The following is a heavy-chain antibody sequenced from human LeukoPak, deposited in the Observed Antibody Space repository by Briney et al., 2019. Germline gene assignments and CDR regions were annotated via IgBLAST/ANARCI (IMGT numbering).Heavy chain of an antibody. J-gene: IGHJ4*02. V-gene: IGHV5-51*01. CDR2: IYPGDSDI. D-gene: IGHD2-15*01. Sequence: GESPKISCKASGYSFISYWIGWVRQMPGKGLEWMGIIYPGDSDIRYSPSFQGQVTISADKSISTAYLQWSSLKASDTAMYYCARPRGHCSSGSCYSSDYWGQGTLVTVSS. CDR3: ARPRGHCSSGSCYSSDY. CDR1: GYSFISYW.